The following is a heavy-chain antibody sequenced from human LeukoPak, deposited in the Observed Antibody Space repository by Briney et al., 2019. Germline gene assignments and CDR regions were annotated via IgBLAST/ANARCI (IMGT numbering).Heavy chain of an antibody. J-gene: IGHJ4*02. D-gene: IGHD3-3*01. Sequence: ASVKVSCKASGGTFSSYAISWARQAPGQGLEWMGGIIPIFGTANYAQKFQGRVTITADESTSTAYMELSSLRSEDTAVYYCARDSVSYYDFWSGFSNFDYWGQGTLVTVSS. CDR1: GGTFSSYA. CDR2: IIPIFGTA. V-gene: IGHV1-69*13. CDR3: ARDSVSYYDFWSGFSNFDY.